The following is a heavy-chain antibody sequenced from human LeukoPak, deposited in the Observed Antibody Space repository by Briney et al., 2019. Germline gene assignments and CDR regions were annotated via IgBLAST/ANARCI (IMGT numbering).Heavy chain of an antibody. V-gene: IGHV3-48*03. CDR3: ARETSQKGAHYMDV. J-gene: IGHJ6*03. CDR2: ISSSGSTI. Sequence: PGGSLRLSCAASGFTFSSYEMNWVRQAPGKGLEWVSYISSSGSTIYYADSVKGRFTTSRDNAKNSLYLQMNSLRAEDTAVYYCARETSQKGAHYMDVWGKGTTVTISS. CDR1: GFTFSSYE. D-gene: IGHD3-16*01.